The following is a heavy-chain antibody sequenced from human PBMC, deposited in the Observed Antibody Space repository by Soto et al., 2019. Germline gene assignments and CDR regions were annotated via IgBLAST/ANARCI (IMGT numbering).Heavy chain of an antibody. CDR1: GGSVSSGSYY. D-gene: IGHD3-10*01. V-gene: IGHV4-61*01. CDR3: ARGPRITMVRGVITQLSTVDY. CDR2: IYYSGST. Sequence: SETLSLTCFVSGGSVSSGSYYWSWIRQPPGKGLEWIGYIYYSGSTNYNPSLKSRVTISVDTSKNQFSLKLSSVTAADTAVYYCARGPRITMVRGVITQLSTVDYWGQGTLVTVSS. J-gene: IGHJ4*02.